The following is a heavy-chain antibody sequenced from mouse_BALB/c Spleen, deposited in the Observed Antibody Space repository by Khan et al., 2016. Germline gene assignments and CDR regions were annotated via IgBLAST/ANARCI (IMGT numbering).Heavy chain of an antibody. D-gene: IGHD1-1*01. Sequence: QVQLKESGPGLVAPSQSLSITCTVTGFSLTSYGVHWVRQPPGKGLEWLGVIWAGGSTNYNSALMSRLSISKANSKSQVFLKMNSLQTDDTAMYYCARDSIYYGSSYRGYAMDYWGQGTSVTVSS. V-gene: IGHV2-9*02. CDR3: ARDSIYYGSSYRGYAMDY. CDR1: GFSLTSYG. CDR2: IWAGGST. J-gene: IGHJ4*01.